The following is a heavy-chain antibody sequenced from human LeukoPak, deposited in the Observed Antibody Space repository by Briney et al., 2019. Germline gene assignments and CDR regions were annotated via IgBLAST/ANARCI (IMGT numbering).Heavy chain of an antibody. V-gene: IGHV3-23*01. Sequence: PGGSLRLSCAASGFTFSSYAMSWVRQAPGKGLEWVSAISGSGGSTYYADSVKGRFTISRDNSKNTLYLQMNSLRAEDTAVYYCAKDFHRHGPIAVAGLDYWGQGTLVTVSS. CDR1: GFTFSSYA. D-gene: IGHD6-19*01. CDR3: AKDFHRHGPIAVAGLDY. J-gene: IGHJ4*02. CDR2: ISGSGGST.